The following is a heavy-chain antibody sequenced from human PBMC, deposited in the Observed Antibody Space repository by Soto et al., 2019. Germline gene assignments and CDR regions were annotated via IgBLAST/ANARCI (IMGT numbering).Heavy chain of an antibody. V-gene: IGHV1-18*04. Sequence: ASVKVSCKASGYTFTSYGISWVRQAPGQGREWMGWISAYNGNTNYAQKLQGRVTMTTDTSTSTAYMELRSQRSDDTAVYYCARERWYGTQRYYFDSWGQGTLVTVSS. J-gene: IGHJ4*02. CDR2: ISAYNGNT. CDR3: ARERWYGTQRYYFDS. CDR1: GYTFTSYG. D-gene: IGHD2-15*01.